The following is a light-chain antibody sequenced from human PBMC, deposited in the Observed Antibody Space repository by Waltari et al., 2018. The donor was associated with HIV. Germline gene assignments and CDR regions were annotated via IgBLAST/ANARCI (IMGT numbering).Light chain of an antibody. J-gene: IGKJ1*01. V-gene: IGKV2-28*01. CDR3: MQALQTPT. CDR1: QSLLHSNGYNY. CDR2: LGS. Sequence: DIVMTQSPLSLPVTPGEPASISYRSSQSLLHSNGYNYLDWYLQKPGQSPQLLIYLGSYRGSGVPDRFSGSGSGTDFTLKISRVEAEDVGVYYCMQALQTPTFGQGTKVEIK.